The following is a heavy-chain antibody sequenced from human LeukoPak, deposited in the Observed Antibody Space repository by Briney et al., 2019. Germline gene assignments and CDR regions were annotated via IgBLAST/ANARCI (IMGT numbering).Heavy chain of an antibody. V-gene: IGHV3-48*03. D-gene: IGHD2-2*01. CDR2: ISSSGSTI. CDR1: GFTFSSYE. J-gene: IGHJ4*02. Sequence: GGSLRLPCAASGFTFSSYEMNWVRQAPGKGLEWVSYISSSGSTIYYADSVKGRFTISRDNAKNSLYLQMNSLRAEDTAVYYCARGVVPAANVDFGFDYWGQGTLVTVSS. CDR3: ARGVVPAANVDFGFDY.